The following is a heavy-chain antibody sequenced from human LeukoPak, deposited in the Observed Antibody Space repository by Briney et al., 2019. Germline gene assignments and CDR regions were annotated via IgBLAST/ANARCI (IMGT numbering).Heavy chain of an antibody. CDR2: ISGSCGNT. D-gene: IGHD3-16*02. CDR3: ARDGDYVWGSYRYPDY. Sequence: GGSLRLSCAASGFTFSSYGMSWVRQAPGKGLEWVSAISGSCGNTYYADSVKGRFTFSRDNSKNTLYLQMNSLRAEDTAVYYCARDGDYVWGSYRYPDYWGQGTLVTVSS. J-gene: IGHJ4*02. CDR1: GFTFSSYG. V-gene: IGHV3-23*01.